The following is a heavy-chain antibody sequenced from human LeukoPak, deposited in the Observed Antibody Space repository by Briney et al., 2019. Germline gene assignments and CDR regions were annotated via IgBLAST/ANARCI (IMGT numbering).Heavy chain of an antibody. V-gene: IGHV1-2*02. CDR3: ARLRDSSSYYFDY. J-gene: IGHJ4*02. CDR1: GYTFTGYY. CDR2: IDPNSGGT. Sequence: ASVKVSRKASGYTFTGYYIHWVRQAPGQGLEWMGWIDPNSGGTNYAQTFQGRVTMTRDTSITTAYMELSSLRSDDTAVYYCARLRDSSSYYFDYWGQGTLVTVSS.